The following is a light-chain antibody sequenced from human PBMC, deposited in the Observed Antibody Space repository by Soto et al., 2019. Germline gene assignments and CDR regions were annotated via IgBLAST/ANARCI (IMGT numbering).Light chain of an antibody. CDR3: QQDNEWRPLT. CDR2: GAS. Sequence: ILMTQSPATLSASPGERATLSCRASRSISNNVAWYQHKPGQAPRLLLYGASTRATGIPARFSASGSRRNFPLTISGLQSEDSAVSFCQQDNEWRPLTFGGGTKVEI. CDR1: RSISNN. V-gene: IGKV3-15*01. J-gene: IGKJ4*01.